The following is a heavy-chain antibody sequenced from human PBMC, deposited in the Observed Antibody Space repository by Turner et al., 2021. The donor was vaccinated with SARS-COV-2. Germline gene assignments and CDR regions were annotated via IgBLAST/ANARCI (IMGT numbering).Heavy chain of an antibody. CDR1: GFTFTKHA. CDR2: MCGGGSAI. V-gene: IGHV3-23*01. J-gene: IGHJ4*02. Sequence: EVKLSETGGGFVQPGGSLRLSCSTSGFTFTKHALTWVRQAPGKGLEWVSGMCGGGSAIDYADSVKGRFTISRDNSNNTLYLQMHNLRVEDTAIYYCAKTAFSHDRFFQSWGQGTLVIVSS. CDR3: AKTAFSHDRFFQS. D-gene: IGHD2-21*02.